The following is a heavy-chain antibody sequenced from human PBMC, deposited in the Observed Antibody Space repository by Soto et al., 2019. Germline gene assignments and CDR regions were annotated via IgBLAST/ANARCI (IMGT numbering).Heavy chain of an antibody. D-gene: IGHD4-17*01. Sequence: SETLSLTCTVSGGSISSGGYYWSWIRQHPGKGLEWIGYIYYSGSTYYNPSLKSRVTISVDTSKNQFSLKLSSVTAADTAVYYCARDLGRFDDYGDSDAFDIWGQGTMVTVSS. CDR1: GGSISSGGYY. J-gene: IGHJ3*02. CDR2: IYYSGST. CDR3: ARDLGRFDDYGDSDAFDI. V-gene: IGHV4-31*03.